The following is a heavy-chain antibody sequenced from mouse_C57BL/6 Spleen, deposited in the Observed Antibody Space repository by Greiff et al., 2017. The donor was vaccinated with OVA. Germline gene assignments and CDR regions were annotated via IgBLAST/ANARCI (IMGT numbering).Heavy chain of an antibody. CDR3: TREEGNYDAMDY. J-gene: IGHJ4*01. Sequence: EVQRVESGAGLVKPGGSLKLSCAASGFTFSSYAMSWVRQTPEKRLEWVAYISSGGDYIYYADTVKGRFTISRDNARNTLYLQMSSLKSEDTAMYYCTREEGNYDAMDYWGQGTSVTVSS. D-gene: IGHD2-1*01. CDR2: ISSGGDYI. CDR1: GFTFSSYA. V-gene: IGHV5-9-1*02.